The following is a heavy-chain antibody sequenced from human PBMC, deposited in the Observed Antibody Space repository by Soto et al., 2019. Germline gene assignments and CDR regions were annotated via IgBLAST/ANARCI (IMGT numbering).Heavy chain of an antibody. J-gene: IGHJ4*01. CDR2: MSGSGDNT. Sequence: EVQLLESGGGLVQPGGSLRLSCTASGLTFSSYAMSWVRQAPGKGLEWVSAMSGSGDNTYHADSVKGRFTLFIDNSKTTLYLHMNSLRVEDTAIYYCANGRGLEDLLSHFDCWGHGTLVTVSS. V-gene: IGHV3-23*01. CDR3: ANGRGLEDLLSHFDC. CDR1: GLTFSSYA. D-gene: IGHD6-19*01.